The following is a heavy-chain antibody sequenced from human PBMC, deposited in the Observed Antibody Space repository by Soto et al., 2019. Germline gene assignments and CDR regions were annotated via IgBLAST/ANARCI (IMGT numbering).Heavy chain of an antibody. CDR1: GFTFSSYG. J-gene: IGHJ4*02. CDR2: ISYDGSNK. D-gene: IGHD3-10*01. V-gene: IGHV3-30*18. CDR3: AKQSRGSFGSGSSLDY. Sequence: PGGSLRLSCAASGFTFSSYGMHWVRQAPGKGLEWVAVISYDGSNKYYADSVKGRFTISRDNSKNTLYLQMNSLRAEDTAVYYCAKQSRGSFGSGSSLDYWGQGTLVTVSS.